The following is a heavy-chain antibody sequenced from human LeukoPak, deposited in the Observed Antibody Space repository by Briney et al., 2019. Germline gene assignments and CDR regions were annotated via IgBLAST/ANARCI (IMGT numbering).Heavy chain of an antibody. Sequence: PGGSLRLSCAASGNYMSWVRQAPETGLEWVSVIYTGGRTHYADSVKGRFTISRDNSNDKLYLQMNSLRVEDTAVYYCASEPYDSGSSWGQGTLVTVSS. CDR1: GNY. CDR2: IYTGGRT. CDR3: ASEPYDSGSS. J-gene: IGHJ5*02. D-gene: IGHD3-10*01. V-gene: IGHV3-53*01.